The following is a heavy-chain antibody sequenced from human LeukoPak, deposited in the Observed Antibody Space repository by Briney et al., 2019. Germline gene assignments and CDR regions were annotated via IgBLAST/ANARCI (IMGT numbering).Heavy chain of an antibody. D-gene: IGHD2-21*02. CDR1: GFTFSDYY. CDR2: ISSSGSTI. J-gene: IGHJ4*02. CDR3: TTDSGDCGGDCSLDY. Sequence: GGSLRLSCAASGFTFSDYYMSWIRQAPGKGLEWVSYISSSGSTIYYADSVKGRFTISRDNAKNSLYLQMNSLKTEDTAVYYCTTDSGDCGGDCSLDYWGQGTLVTVSS. V-gene: IGHV3-11*01.